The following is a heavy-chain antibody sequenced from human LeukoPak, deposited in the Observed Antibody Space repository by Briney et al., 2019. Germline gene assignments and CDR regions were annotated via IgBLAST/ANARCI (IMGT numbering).Heavy chain of an antibody. CDR3: ARDKGGGYFDY. D-gene: IGHD2-15*01. CDR1: GFSVRDNY. J-gene: IGHJ4*02. V-gene: IGHV3-53*05. Sequence: PGGSLRLSCATSGFSVRDNYMNWVRQAPGQGPEWVSVIFTGGSTYYADSVQGRLTISRDTSKNTLYLQVNSLRPEDTAMYYCARDKGGGYFDYWGQGTLVTVSS. CDR2: IFTGGST.